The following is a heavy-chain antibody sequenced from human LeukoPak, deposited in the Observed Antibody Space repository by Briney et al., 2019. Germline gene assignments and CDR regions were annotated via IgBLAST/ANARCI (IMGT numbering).Heavy chain of an antibody. CDR2: ISYDGSNK. CDR3: AKAQDYYDSSGYYDLDY. CDR1: GFTFSSYG. J-gene: IGHJ4*02. V-gene: IGHV3-30*18. D-gene: IGHD3-22*01. Sequence: PGGSLRLSCAASGFTFSSYGMPWVRQAPGKGLEWVAVISYDGSNKYYADSVKGRFTISRDNSKNTLYLQMNSLRAEDTAVYYCAKAQDYYDSSGYYDLDYWGQGTLVTVST.